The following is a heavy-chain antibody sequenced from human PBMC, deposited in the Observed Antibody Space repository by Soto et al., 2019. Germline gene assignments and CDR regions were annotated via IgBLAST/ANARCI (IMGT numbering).Heavy chain of an antibody. CDR1: GGSFSAYY. V-gene: IGHV4-34*12. CDR3: ARQRPTDGRWEFANYYGMDV. CDR2: IIHSEST. J-gene: IGHJ6*02. D-gene: IGHD1-26*01. Sequence: SETLSLTCAVYGGSFSAYYWSWVRQPPGKGLEWIGEIIHSESTKYNPSLKSRVTISVETSKDQFSLKLSSVNAADTDVYYCARQRPTDGRWEFANYYGMDVWGQGTPVTVSS.